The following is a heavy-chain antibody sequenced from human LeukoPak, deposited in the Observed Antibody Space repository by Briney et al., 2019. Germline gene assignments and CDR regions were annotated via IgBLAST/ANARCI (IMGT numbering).Heavy chain of an antibody. Sequence: GGSLTHSCAASGFTFSNYAMHWVRQAPGKGLEWVAFIRYDGSKKYHADSVKGRFTLSRDNSKNTLYVQMNSLRAEDTAVYHCVKDGSDKDFDQWGQG. V-gene: IGHV3-30*02. CDR2: IRYDGSKK. D-gene: IGHD1-26*01. CDR1: GFTFSNYA. J-gene: IGHJ4*02. CDR3: VKDGSDKDFDQ.